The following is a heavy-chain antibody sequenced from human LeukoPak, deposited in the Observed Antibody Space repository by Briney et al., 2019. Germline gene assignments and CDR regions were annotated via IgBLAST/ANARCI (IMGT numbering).Heavy chain of an antibody. CDR1: GFTFSSYW. CDR3: TRWKVLLNFDY. Sequence: PGGSLRLSCAASGFTFSSYWMHWVRQAPGKGLVWVARINGDGSSPSYADSVKGQFTISRDNAKNTLYLQMNSLGAEDTAVYYCTRWKVLLNFDYWGQGSLVTVSS. D-gene: IGHD2-15*01. J-gene: IGHJ4*02. CDR2: INGDGSSP. V-gene: IGHV3-74*01.